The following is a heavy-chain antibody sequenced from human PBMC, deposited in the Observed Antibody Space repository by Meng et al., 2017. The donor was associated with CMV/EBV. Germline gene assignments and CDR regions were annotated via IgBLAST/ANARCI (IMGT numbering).Heavy chain of an antibody. Sequence: SGPTLVKPTQTLTLTCTFSGFSLSTSGMCVSWVRQPPGKALEWLALIDWDDDKYYSTSLKTRLTISKDTSKNQVVLTMANMDPVDTATYYCARNRGTVHPYYYYGMDVWGQGTTVTVSS. CDR2: IDWDDDK. J-gene: IGHJ6*02. CDR3: ARNRGTVHPYYYYGMDV. V-gene: IGHV2-70*20. D-gene: IGHD3-16*01. CDR1: GFSLSTSGMC.